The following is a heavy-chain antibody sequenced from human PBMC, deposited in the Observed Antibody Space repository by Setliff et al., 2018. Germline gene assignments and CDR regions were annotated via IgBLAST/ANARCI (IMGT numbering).Heavy chain of an antibody. Sequence: ASVKVSCKASGYTFTNYGISWVRQAPGQGLEWMGWISAYNDNTNYAQKVQGRVTMTTDTSTSTAYMELRSLTSDDTAVYYCAREGRRYYDSSDYYYDPYYYYYMDVWGKGTTVTVSS. CDR3: AREGRRYYDSSDYYYDPYYYYYMDV. J-gene: IGHJ6*03. V-gene: IGHV1-18*01. CDR1: GYTFTNYG. CDR2: ISAYNDNT. D-gene: IGHD3-22*01.